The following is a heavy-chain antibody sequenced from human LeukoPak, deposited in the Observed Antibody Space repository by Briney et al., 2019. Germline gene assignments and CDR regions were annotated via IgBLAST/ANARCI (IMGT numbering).Heavy chain of an antibody. CDR3: ARDPAFLYDAFDV. J-gene: IGHJ3*01. CDR1: GFTFSSYG. Sequence: PGGSLRLSCAASGFTFSSYGMSWVRQAPGKGLEWVSAISGSVVTTYYADSVKGRFTISRDNSKNTLYLQMNSLRAEDTAVYYCARDPAFLYDAFDVWGQGTMVTVSS. CDR2: ISGSVVTT. D-gene: IGHD2/OR15-2a*01. V-gene: IGHV3-23*01.